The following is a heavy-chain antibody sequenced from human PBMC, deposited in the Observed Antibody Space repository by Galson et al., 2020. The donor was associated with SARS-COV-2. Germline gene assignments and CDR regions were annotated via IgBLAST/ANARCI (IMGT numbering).Heavy chain of an antibody. CDR1: GFTFSDYY. J-gene: IGHJ1*01. Sequence: GESLKISCAASGFTFSDYYMSWIRQAPGKGLEWVSYISSSSSYTNYADSVKGRFTISRDNAKNSLYLQMNSLRAEDTAVYYCASTTETYYYSFWGQGTLVTVSS. D-gene: IGHD3-10*01. V-gene: IGHV3-11*03. CDR2: ISSSSSYT. CDR3: ASTTETYYYSF.